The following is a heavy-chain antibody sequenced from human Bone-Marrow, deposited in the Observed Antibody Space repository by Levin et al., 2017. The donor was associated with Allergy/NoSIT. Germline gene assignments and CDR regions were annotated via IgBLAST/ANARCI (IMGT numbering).Heavy chain of an antibody. CDR1: GYPFSSYW. CDR3: ARLGTEFSGSSVIDN. V-gene: IGHV5-51*01. D-gene: IGHD6-6*01. CDR2: IYPGDSDS. J-gene: IGHJ4*02. Sequence: GESLKISCKGSGYPFSSYWIGWVRQMPGKGLEWMGIIYPGDSDSRYSPSFGGQVTFSADKSINTAYLQWSSQKASDTAMYYCARLGTEFSGSSVIDNWGQGTLVAVS.